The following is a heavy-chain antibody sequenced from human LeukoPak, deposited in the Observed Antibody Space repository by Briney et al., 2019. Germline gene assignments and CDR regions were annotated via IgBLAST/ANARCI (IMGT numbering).Heavy chain of an antibody. Sequence: SETLSLTCTVSGGSISSSSYYWGWIRQPPGKGLEWIGSIYYSGSTYYNPSLKSRVTISVDTYKNQFSLKLSSVTAADTAVYYCARDHTAAPYFDYWGQGTLVTVSS. CDR1: GGSISSSSYY. V-gene: IGHV4-39*07. CDR2: IYYSGST. CDR3: ARDHTAAPYFDY. J-gene: IGHJ4*02. D-gene: IGHD6-25*01.